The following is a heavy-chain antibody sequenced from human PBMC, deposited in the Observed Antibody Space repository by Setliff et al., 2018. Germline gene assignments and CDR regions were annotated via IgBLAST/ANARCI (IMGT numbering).Heavy chain of an antibody. D-gene: IGHD6-13*01. V-gene: IGHV4-34*01. CDR1: GGSFIGYY. CDR3: ARGRIAERPEPIDY. J-gene: IGHJ4*02. CDR2: INGSGAS. Sequence: SETLSLTCAVCGGSFIGYYWAWIRQSPAKGLEWIGEINGSGASAYNPSLNSRAIISADTSQNKFSLKLPSVTAADTGLYLSARGRIAERPEPIDYWSQGTLVTVSS.